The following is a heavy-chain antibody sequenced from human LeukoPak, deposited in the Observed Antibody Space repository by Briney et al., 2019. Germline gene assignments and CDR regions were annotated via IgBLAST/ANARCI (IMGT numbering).Heavy chain of an antibody. Sequence: SGPTLLNPTQTLTLTCTFSGFSLSTGGMCVSWIRQPPGKALEWLARIDWDNDKYYSTSLKTRLTISKDTSKNQVVLTMTKMDPVDTATYYCARGYYDTSAYIDYWGQGTLVTVSS. V-gene: IGHV2-70*11. CDR1: GFSLSTGGMC. CDR2: IDWDNDK. CDR3: ARGYYDTSAYIDY. J-gene: IGHJ4*02. D-gene: IGHD3-22*01.